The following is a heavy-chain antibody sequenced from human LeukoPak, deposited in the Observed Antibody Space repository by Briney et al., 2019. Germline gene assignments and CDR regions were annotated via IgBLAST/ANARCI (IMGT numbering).Heavy chain of an antibody. CDR3: ARDDTVYFDY. CDR2: IWYDGSNK. D-gene: IGHD2-2*02. V-gene: IGHV3-33*01. Sequence: GGSLRLSCAASGFTFSSYGMHWVRQAPDKGLEWVAIIWYDGSNKFYADSVKGRFTISRDNSKNTLYLQMNSLRAEDTAVYYCARDDTVYFDYWGQGTLVTVSS. CDR1: GFTFSSYG. J-gene: IGHJ4*02.